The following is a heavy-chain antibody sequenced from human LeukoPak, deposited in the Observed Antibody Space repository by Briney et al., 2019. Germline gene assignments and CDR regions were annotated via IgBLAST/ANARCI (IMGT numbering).Heavy chain of an antibody. CDR3: ARHQPAVAAFDY. J-gene: IGHJ4*02. Sequence: KPSETLSLTCTVSGGSISSYYWSWIRQPPGKGLEWIGYIYYSGSTNYNPSLKSRVTISVDTSKNQFSLKLSSVTAADTAVYYCARHQPAVAAFDYWGQGTLVTVSS. D-gene: IGHD6-19*01. CDR1: GGSISSYY. CDR2: IYYSGST. V-gene: IGHV4-59*08.